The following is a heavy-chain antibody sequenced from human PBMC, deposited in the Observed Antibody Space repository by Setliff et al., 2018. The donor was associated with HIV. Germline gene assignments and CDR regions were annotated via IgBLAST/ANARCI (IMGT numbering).Heavy chain of an antibody. J-gene: IGHJ4*02. CDR3: ARSYGYNVDY. CDR1: GGSISSYY. V-gene: IGHV4-59*01. CDR2: VYYSGSS. Sequence: SETLSLTCTVSGGSISSYYWTWIRQPPGKGLEWIGYVYYSGSSNYNPSLQSRVTISVDTSKNQFFLILSSVTAADTAMYYGARSYGYNVDYWGQGKLVTVS. D-gene: IGHD3-16*01.